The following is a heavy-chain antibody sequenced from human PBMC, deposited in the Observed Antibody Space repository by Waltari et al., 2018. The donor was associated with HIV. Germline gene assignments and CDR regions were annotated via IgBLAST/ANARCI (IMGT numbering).Heavy chain of an antibody. D-gene: IGHD3-22*01. V-gene: IGHV5-51*01. J-gene: IGHJ4*02. Sequence: EVQLLQSGAEVKKPGESLKISCKASGYSFTTYWIGWVRQMPGKGLEWMGISDPGDSDTRYSPSFQGQVIISVDKSISTAYLQWSSLMASDTAVYYCARTSVYYDSSGPWYFDYWGQGTLVTVSS. CDR3: ARTSVYYDSSGPWYFDY. CDR2: SDPGDSDT. CDR1: GYSFTTYW.